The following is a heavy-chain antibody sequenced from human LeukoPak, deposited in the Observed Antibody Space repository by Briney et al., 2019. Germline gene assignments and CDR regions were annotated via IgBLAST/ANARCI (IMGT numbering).Heavy chain of an antibody. V-gene: IGHV4-34*01. CDR2: INHSGST. CDR1: GGSFSGYY. D-gene: IGHD3-22*01. Sequence: SETLSLTCAVYGGSFSGYYWSWIRQPPGKGLEWIGEINHSGSTNYNPSLKSRVTISVDTSKNQFSLKLSSVTAADTAVYYCARGAMIVVVDCNWFDPWGQGTLVTVSS. CDR3: ARGAMIVVVDCNWFDP. J-gene: IGHJ5*02.